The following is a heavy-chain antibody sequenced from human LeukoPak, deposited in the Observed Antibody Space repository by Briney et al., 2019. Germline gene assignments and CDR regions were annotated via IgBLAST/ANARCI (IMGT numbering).Heavy chain of an antibody. V-gene: IGHV1-18*01. CDR3: ARDRRIMITFGGVIVPGHFDY. D-gene: IGHD3-16*02. Sequence: AASVKVSCKASGYTFTSYGISWVRQAPGQGLEWMGWISAYNGNTNYAQKLQGRVTMTTDTSTSTAYMELRSLRSDDTAVYYCARDRRIMITFGGVIVPGHFDYWGQGTLVTVSS. CDR2: ISAYNGNT. J-gene: IGHJ4*02. CDR1: GYTFTSYG.